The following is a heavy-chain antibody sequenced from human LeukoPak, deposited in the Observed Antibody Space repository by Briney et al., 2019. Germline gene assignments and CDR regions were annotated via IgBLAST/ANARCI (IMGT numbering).Heavy chain of an antibody. CDR3: ARRHYYDSSGYPLDY. CDR1: GFTFSDYW. CDR2: IKTDGSTT. J-gene: IGHJ4*02. D-gene: IGHD3-22*01. Sequence: GGSLRLSCAASGFTFSDYWMHWVRQAPGKGLVWVSRIKTDGSTTTYADSVKGRFTISRNNAKNTLYLQMNSLSAEDTAVYYCARRHYYDSSGYPLDYWGQGTLVTVSS. V-gene: IGHV3-74*03.